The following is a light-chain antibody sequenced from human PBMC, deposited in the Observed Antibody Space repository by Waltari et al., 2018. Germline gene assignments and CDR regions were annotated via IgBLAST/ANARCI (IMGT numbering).Light chain of an antibody. CDR2: KAS. J-gene: IGKJ4*01. V-gene: IGKV1-5*03. Sequence: DIQMTQSPSTLSASVGDRVNITCRASQSISSWLAWYPQKPGKAPKLLIYKASSLESGVPSRFSGSESGTEFTLTISSLQPDDFATYYCQQYNSYSLTFGGGTKVEIK. CDR1: QSISSW. CDR3: QQYNSYSLT.